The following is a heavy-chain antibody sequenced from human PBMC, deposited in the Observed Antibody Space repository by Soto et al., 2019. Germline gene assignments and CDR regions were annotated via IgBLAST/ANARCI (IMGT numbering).Heavy chain of an antibody. CDR2: ISYDGSNK. CDR1: GFTFSSYA. V-gene: IGHV3-30-3*01. J-gene: IGHJ6*02. CDR3: AREAIFGVVLYYYYYGMDV. Sequence: GGSLRLSCAASGFTFSSYAMHWVRQAPGKGLEWVAVISYDGSNKYYADSVKGRFTISRDNSKNTLYLQMNSLRAEDTAVYYCAREAIFGVVLYYYYYGMDVWGQGTTVTVSS. D-gene: IGHD3-3*01.